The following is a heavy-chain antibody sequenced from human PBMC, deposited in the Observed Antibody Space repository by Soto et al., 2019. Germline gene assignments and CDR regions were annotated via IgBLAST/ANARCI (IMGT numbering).Heavy chain of an antibody. J-gene: IGHJ4*02. Sequence: SETLSLTCTVSGGSISSSSYYWGWIRQPPGKGLEWIGSIYYSGSTYYNPSLKSRVTISVDTSKNQFSLKLSSVTAADTAVYYCARHLRGSLDFDYWGQGTLVTVSS. V-gene: IGHV4-39*01. CDR1: GGSISSSSYY. CDR2: IYYSGST. CDR3: ARHLRGSLDFDY. D-gene: IGHD3-10*01.